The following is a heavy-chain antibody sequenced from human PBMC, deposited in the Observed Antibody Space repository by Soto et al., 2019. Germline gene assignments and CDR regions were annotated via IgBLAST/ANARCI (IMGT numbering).Heavy chain of an antibody. V-gene: IGHV1-46*03. Sequence: QVQLVQSGAEVKKPGASVKVSCKASGYTFTTYYMHWVRRAPGQGLEWMGIINLNGGSTSYTQKFQGRVTMTRDTSTSTVYMDLSSLRSEDTAVYYCARGRGSGWTFDYWGQGTLVTVSS. CDR3: ARGRGSGWTFDY. CDR1: GYTFTTYY. D-gene: IGHD6-19*01. J-gene: IGHJ4*02. CDR2: INLNGGST.